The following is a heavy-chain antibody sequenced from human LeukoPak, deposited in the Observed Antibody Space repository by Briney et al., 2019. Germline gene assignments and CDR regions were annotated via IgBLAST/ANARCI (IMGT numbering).Heavy chain of an antibody. V-gene: IGHV1-24*01. CDR2: FDPEDGET. CDR1: GYTLTELS. Sequence: ASVKVSCKVSGYTLTELSMHWVRQAPGKGLEWMVGFDPEDGETIYAQKFQGRVTMTEDTSTDTAYMELSSLRSEDTAVYYCASASVVNMITFGGVIPRQGFDYWGQGTLVTVSS. J-gene: IGHJ4*02. D-gene: IGHD3-16*02. CDR3: ASASVVNMITFGGVIPRQGFDY.